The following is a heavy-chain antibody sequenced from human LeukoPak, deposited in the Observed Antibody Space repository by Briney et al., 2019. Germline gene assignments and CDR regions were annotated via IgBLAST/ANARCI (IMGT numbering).Heavy chain of an antibody. J-gene: IGHJ5*02. CDR2: ISYDESKR. V-gene: IGHV3-30-3*01. D-gene: IGHD3-3*01. CDR3: ARDQYDTWSRRGNFDP. CDR1: GFTFSSYG. Sequence: GGSLRLSCAASGFTFSSYGIHWVRQAPGKGLEWVTVISYDESKRYYADSVKGRFTISRDNSKNTVYLQMNSLRAEDTAVYYCARDQYDTWSRRGNFDPWGQGTLVIVSS.